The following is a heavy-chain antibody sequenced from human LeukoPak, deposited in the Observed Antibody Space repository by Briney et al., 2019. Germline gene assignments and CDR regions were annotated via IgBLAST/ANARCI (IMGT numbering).Heavy chain of an antibody. V-gene: IGHV4-34*01. Sequence: SETLSLTCAVYGGSFSGYYWSWIRQPPGKGLEWIGEINHSGSTNYNPSLKSRVTISVDTSKNQFSLKLSSVTAADTAVYFCARGQVVRDYWGQGTLVTVSS. CDR3: ARGQVVRDY. D-gene: IGHD2-15*01. CDR2: INHSGST. CDR1: GGSFSGYY. J-gene: IGHJ4*02.